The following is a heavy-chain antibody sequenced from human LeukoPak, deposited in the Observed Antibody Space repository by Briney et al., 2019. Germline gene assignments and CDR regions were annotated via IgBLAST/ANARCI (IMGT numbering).Heavy chain of an antibody. CDR3: ARGGERWLTDY. V-gene: IGHV4-30-2*01. CDR2: IYHSGGT. J-gene: IGHJ4*02. D-gene: IGHD5-24*01. CDR1: GGSISSGGYY. Sequence: SQTLSLTCTVSGGSISSGGYYWSWIRQPPGKGLEWIGYIYHSGGTYYNPSLKSRVTISVDTSKNQFSLKLSSVTAADTAVYYCARGGERWLTDYWGQGTLVTVSS.